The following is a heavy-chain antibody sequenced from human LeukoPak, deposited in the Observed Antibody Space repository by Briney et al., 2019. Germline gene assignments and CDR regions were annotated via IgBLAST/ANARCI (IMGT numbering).Heavy chain of an antibody. D-gene: IGHD5-24*01. Sequence: SETLSLTCSVSGGAMKRYYWTWIRQSPGKGLEWIGYIYHSGSTSYNASLKSRVTISVDTAKNQFSLKLTSVTAADTAVYYCARVGGMTTINNDAFDLWGQGTMVTVSS. CDR3: ARVGGMTTINNDAFDL. V-gene: IGHV4-59*01. CDR2: IYHSGST. CDR1: GGAMKRYY. J-gene: IGHJ3*01.